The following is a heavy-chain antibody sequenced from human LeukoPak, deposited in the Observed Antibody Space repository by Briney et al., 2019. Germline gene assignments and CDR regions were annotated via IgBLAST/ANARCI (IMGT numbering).Heavy chain of an antibody. Sequence: GGSLRLSCAASGFTFSSYAMHWVRQAPGKGLEWVAVISYDGSNKYYADSVKGRFTISRDNSKNTLYLQMNSLRAEDTAVYYCAKIGSSSDFDYWGQGTLVTVSS. J-gene: IGHJ4*02. CDR1: GFTFSSYA. CDR2: ISYDGSNK. V-gene: IGHV3-30-3*02. CDR3: AKIGSSSDFDY. D-gene: IGHD6-6*01.